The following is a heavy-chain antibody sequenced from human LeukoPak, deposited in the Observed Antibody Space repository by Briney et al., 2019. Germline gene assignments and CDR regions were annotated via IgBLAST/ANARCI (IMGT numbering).Heavy chain of an antibody. CDR2: MNPNSGNT. CDR1: GYTFTSYD. CDR3: ARGRRLLFRFDY. V-gene: IGHV1-8*01. Sequence: ASVKVSCKASGYTFTSYDINWVRQATGQGLEWMGSMNPNSGNTGYAQKFQGRVTMTRNTSISTAYMELSSLRSEDAAVYYCARGRRLLFRFDYWGQGTLVTVSS. D-gene: IGHD2-21*02. J-gene: IGHJ4*02.